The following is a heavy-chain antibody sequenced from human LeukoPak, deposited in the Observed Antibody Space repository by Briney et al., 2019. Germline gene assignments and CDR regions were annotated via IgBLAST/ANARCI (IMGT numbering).Heavy chain of an antibody. D-gene: IGHD3-10*01. CDR1: GFTVSSND. CDR2: IYSGGST. J-gene: IGHJ6*03. CDR3: ASGSGSYLTPYYYMDV. Sequence: GGALRLSCAASGFTVSSNDMSWVRQAPGKGLEGVSGIYSGGSTYYADSVHGRFTISRDNSKNTLYLQITSLRAEDPAVYYCASGSGSYLTPYYYMDVWGTGTTVTVSS. V-gene: IGHV3-53*01.